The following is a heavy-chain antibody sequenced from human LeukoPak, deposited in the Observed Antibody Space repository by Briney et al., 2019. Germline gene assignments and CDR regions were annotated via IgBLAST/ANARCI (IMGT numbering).Heavy chain of an antibody. J-gene: IGHJ2*01. Sequence: PSETLSLTCTVSGGSISSGSYYWSWIRQPAGQGLEWIGRIYTSGSTNYNPSLKSRVTISVDTSKNQFSLKLSSVTAADTAVYYCARSVIYYYDSSGSHEYFDLWGRGTLVTVSS. CDR2: IYTSGST. CDR3: ARSVIYYYDSSGSHEYFDL. V-gene: IGHV4-61*02. D-gene: IGHD3-22*01. CDR1: GGSISSGSYY.